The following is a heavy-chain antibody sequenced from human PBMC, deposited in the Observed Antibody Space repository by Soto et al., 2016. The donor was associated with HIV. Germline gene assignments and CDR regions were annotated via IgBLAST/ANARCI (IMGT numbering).Heavy chain of an antibody. V-gene: IGHV3-74*01. J-gene: IGHJ4*01. CDR3: ARDRSFWSGSLYY. Sequence: EVQLVESGGGLVQPGGSLRLSCAASGFNFSSYWMHWVRQAPGKGLMWVSRINSDGSNTRYADSVKGRFTISRDNAKNTLYLQMNSLRADDTAVYYCARDRSFWSGSLYYLGQGTLVTVSS. CDR1: GFNFSSYW. CDR2: INSDGSNT. D-gene: IGHD3-3*01.